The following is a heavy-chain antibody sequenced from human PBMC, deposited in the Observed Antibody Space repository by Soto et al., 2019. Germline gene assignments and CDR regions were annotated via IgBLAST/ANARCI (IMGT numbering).Heavy chain of an antibody. V-gene: IGHV1-69*01. CDR1: GGTFSSYS. J-gene: IGHJ4*02. D-gene: IGHD1-26*01. CDR3: ARDGGRHSGGIDY. Sequence: QVQLVQSGAEVKKPGSSVKVSCKASGGTFSSYSINWVRQAPGQGLEWMGEIIPIFGTANYAQKWQGRVTITADESTSTAYMELSSLRSEDTAVYYCARDGGRHSGGIDYWGQGTLVTVSS. CDR2: IIPIFGTA.